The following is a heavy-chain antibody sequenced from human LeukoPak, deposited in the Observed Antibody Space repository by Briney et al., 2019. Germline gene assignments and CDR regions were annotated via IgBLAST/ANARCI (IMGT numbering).Heavy chain of an antibody. CDR3: ARAGVVPAAINRAFDI. CDR2: IYHNGDT. CDR1: GGSIISSDYY. D-gene: IGHD2-2*02. Sequence: SETLSLTCIVSGGSIISSDYYWIWIRQPPGKGLEWIGYIYHNGDTYYNPSLKSRVSISVDTSKNQFSLKLSSVTAADTAVYYCARAGVVPAAINRAFDIWGQGSVVTVSS. J-gene: IGHJ3*02. V-gene: IGHV4-30-4*08.